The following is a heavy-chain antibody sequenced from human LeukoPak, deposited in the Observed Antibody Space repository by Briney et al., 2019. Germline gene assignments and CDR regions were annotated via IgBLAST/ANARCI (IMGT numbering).Heavy chain of an antibody. CDR2: ISYGGNT. CDR3: ARHCCSGPAKRVFDI. D-gene: IGHD2-15*01. Sequence: PSETLSLTCSVSGGSISSNTYYWGWIRQPPGKGLEWIGSISYGGNTDYNPSLRSRVTISVDTSNNQFSLRLGSVTAADTAVYHCARHCCSGPAKRVFDIWGQGTMVTVSS. J-gene: IGHJ3*02. V-gene: IGHV4-39*01. CDR1: GGSISSNTYY.